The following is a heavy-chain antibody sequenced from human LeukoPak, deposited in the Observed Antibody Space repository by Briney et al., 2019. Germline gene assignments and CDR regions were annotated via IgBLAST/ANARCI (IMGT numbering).Heavy chain of an antibody. J-gene: IGHJ6*02. Sequence: SETLSLTCTVSGGSISSYYWSWIRQPAGKGLEWIGRIYTSGSTNYNSSLKSRVTMLVDTSKNQFSLKLSSVTAADTAVYYCARSPYCSGGSCHYYYGMDVWGQGTTVTVSS. CDR2: IYTSGST. D-gene: IGHD2-15*01. CDR3: ARSPYCSGGSCHYYYGMDV. CDR1: GGSISSYY. V-gene: IGHV4-4*07.